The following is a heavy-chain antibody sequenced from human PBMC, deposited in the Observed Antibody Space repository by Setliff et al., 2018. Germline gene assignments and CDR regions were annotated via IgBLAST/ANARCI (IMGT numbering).Heavy chain of an antibody. J-gene: IGHJ6*03. D-gene: IGHD6-13*01. Sequence: GASVKVSCKASGGIFSRYVISWVRQAPGQGLEWMGGIIPTFGTANYAQKFQGRITITADESTSTAYMELSSLGSEDTAVYYCAGGQPLVRKYYYYMDVWGKGTTVTAP. CDR2: IIPTFGTA. CDR1: GGIFSRYV. CDR3: AGGQPLVRKYYYYMDV. V-gene: IGHV1-69*13.